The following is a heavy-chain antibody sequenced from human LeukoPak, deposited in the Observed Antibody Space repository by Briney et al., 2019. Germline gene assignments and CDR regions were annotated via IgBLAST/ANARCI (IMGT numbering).Heavy chain of an antibody. CDR1: GYTLTTFY. V-gene: IGHV1-46*01. CDR2: VIPSDGRT. J-gene: IGHJ3*01. D-gene: IGHD3-10*01. Sequence: ASVKVSCKASGYTLTTFYMHWVRQAPGRGLEWMGIVIPSDGRTTFSQHFQGRVTITRDTSTSTVYMELSSLTSEDTAVYFCAKVRGSDAFDLWGQGTMVTVSS. CDR3: AKVRGSDAFDL.